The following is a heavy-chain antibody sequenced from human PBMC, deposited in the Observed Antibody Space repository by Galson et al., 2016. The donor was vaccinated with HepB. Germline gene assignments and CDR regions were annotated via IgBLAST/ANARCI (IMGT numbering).Heavy chain of an antibody. CDR2: ISGSSNYR. Sequence: SLRLSCAASGFTFSDYYMSWIRQAPGKGLEWVSYISGSSNYRNYANSVKGRFTISRDNAKNSLYLRVNSLTAEDTAVYYCAKSVDSPLEVHFDYWGQGTLVTVSS. CDR1: GFTFSDYY. CDR3: AKSVDSPLEVHFDY. V-gene: IGHV3-11*06. J-gene: IGHJ4*02. D-gene: IGHD4-23*01.